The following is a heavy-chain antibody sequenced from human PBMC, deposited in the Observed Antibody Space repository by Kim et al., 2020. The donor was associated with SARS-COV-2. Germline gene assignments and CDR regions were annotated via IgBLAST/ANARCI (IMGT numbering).Heavy chain of an antibody. Sequence: GGSLRLSCAASGFTFSDYYMSWIRQAPGKGLEWVSYISSSCSTIYYADSVKGRFTISRDNAKNSLYLQMNSLRAEYTAVYYCARDYRGFYDYVWGSYRYPIYYYYGMDVWCQGTTVTVSS. CDR1: GFTFSDYY. V-gene: IGHV3-11*01. CDR3: ARDYRGFYDYVWGSYRYPIYYYYGMDV. D-gene: IGHD3-16*02. J-gene: IGHJ6*02. CDR2: ISSSCSTI.